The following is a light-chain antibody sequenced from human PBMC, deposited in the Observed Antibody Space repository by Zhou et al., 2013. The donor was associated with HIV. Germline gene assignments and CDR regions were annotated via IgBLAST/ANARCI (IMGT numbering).Light chain of an antibody. V-gene: IGKV1-39*01. CDR3: LQSYNIPRT. CDR2: KAS. Sequence: DIQMTQSPSSLSASAGDRVTITCRASQTISNYLNWYQQKPGKAPTLLIYKASNLQSGVPSRFSGNGSGTDFTLTISSLQPEDFATYYCLQSYNIPRTFGQGTKVEIK. J-gene: IGKJ1*01. CDR1: QTISNY.